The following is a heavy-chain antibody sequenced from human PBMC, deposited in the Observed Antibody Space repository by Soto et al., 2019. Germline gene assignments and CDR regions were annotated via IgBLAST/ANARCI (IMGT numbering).Heavy chain of an antibody. CDR2: MYYSGTT. CDR1: GGSISSSDFY. J-gene: IGHJ5*02. CDR3: AVIDSIGNWFDP. V-gene: IGHV4-39*01. Sequence: PSETLSLTCTVSGGSISSSDFYWGWLRQTSGKELELIGSMYYSGTTYYNQSLKSRVHIYVDTFKKQFTLKLLSVTAADATVYYCAVIDSIGNWFDPWGEGALVTDSS. D-gene: IGHD6-25*01.